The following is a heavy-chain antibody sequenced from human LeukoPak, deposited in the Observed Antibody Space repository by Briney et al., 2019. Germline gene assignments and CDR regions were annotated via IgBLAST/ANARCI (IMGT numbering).Heavy chain of an antibody. CDR2: IRYDGSNK. CDR3: ARERDRPDYYYMDV. V-gene: IGHV3-30*02. J-gene: IGHJ6*03. Sequence: QPGGSLRLSCAASGFTFSSYVMHWVRQAPGKGLEWVAFIRYDGSNKYYADSVKGRFTISRDNSKNTLYLQMNSLRAEDTAVYYCARERDRPDYYYMDVWGKGTTVTVSS. CDR1: GFTFSSYV.